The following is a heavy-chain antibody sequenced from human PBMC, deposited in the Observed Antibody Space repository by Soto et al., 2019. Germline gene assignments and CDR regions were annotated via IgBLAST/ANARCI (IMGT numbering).Heavy chain of an antibody. CDR1: GGTFINYA. CDR2: IIPLFDTT. Sequence: QVQLVQSGAEVKKPGSSVKVSCEASGGTFINYAFTWVRQAPGQGLEWMGGIIPLFDTTNYAQRFQGRVTITADESTSTAYMELSSLRSEDTAVYFCGRLIVGAAVNTDHYYSASDVWGQGTTVIVSS. CDR3: GRLIVGAAVNTDHYYSASDV. V-gene: IGHV1-69*01. J-gene: IGHJ6*02. D-gene: IGHD3-16*02.